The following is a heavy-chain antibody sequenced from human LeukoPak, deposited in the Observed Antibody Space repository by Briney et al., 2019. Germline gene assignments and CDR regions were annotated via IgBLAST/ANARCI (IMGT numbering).Heavy chain of an antibody. Sequence: PGGSLRLSCAASGFTFSSYSMNWVRQAPGKGLEWVSSISSSSSYIYYADSVKGRFTISRDNAKNSLYLQMNSLRAEDTAVYYCARDNGDYERSFDYWGQGTLVTVSS. D-gene: IGHD4-17*01. CDR1: GFTFSSYS. CDR3: ARDNGDYERSFDY. CDR2: ISSSSSYI. V-gene: IGHV3-21*01. J-gene: IGHJ4*02.